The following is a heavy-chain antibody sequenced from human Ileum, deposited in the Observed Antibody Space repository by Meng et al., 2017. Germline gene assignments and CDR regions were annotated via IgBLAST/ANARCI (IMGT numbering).Heavy chain of an antibody. V-gene: IGHV3-23*01. D-gene: IGHD5-24*01. CDR2: ISGDAKDT. CDR1: GFTFSTYA. CDR3: VREATWAIFDY. J-gene: IGHJ4*02. Sequence: EVQLLVSGGDLAQPGVSLRLSCAASGFTFSTYAMSWVRQAPGKGPEWVSAISGDAKDTYYADSVKGRFTVSRDNFKNTVSLQMNSLRVEDAAIYYCVREATWAIFDYWGQGSLVTVSS.